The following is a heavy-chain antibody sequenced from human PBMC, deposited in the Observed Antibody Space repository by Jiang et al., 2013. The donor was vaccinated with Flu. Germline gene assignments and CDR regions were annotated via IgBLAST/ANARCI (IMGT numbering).Heavy chain of an antibody. Sequence: SYAMNWVRQAPGQGLEWMGWINTNTGNPTYAQGFTGRFVFSLDTSVSTAYLQISSLKAEDTAVYYCARDRGHSPRWYFDLWGRGTLVTVSS. D-gene: IGHD3-10*01. CDR2: INTNTGNP. V-gene: IGHV7-4-1*02. J-gene: IGHJ2*01. CDR1: SYA. CDR3: ARDRGHSPRWYFDL.